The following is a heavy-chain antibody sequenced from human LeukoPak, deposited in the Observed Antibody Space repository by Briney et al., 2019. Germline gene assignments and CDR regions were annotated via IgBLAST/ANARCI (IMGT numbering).Heavy chain of an antibody. J-gene: IGHJ4*02. Sequence: GGSLRLSCAASGFTFSYYAMTWVRQAPGKGLEWVSYISSSGSTIYYADSVKGRFTISRDNAKNSLYLQMNSLRAEDTAVYYCAPGGDIVATMGFDYWGQGTLVTVSS. V-gene: IGHV3-48*03. CDR2: ISSSGSTI. CDR3: APGGDIVATMGFDY. D-gene: IGHD5-12*01. CDR1: GFTFSYYA.